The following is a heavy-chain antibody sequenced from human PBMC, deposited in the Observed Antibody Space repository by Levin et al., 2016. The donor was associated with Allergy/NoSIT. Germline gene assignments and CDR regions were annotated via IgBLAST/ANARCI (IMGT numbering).Heavy chain of an antibody. Sequence: SETLSLTCAISGDSVSSNSAAWNWIRQSPSRGLEWLGRTYYRSKWYNDYAVSVKSQITINPDTSKNQFSLQLNSVTPEDTAVYYCARGIWGLDYYYYYGMDVWGQGTTVTVSS. D-gene: IGHD3-16*01. CDR1: GDSVSSNSAA. CDR2: TYYRSKWYN. CDR3: ARGIWGLDYYYYYGMDV. V-gene: IGHV6-1*01. J-gene: IGHJ6*02.